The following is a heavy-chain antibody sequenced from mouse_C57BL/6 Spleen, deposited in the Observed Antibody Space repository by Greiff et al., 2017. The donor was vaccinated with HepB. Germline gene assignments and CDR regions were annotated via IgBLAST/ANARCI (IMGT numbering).Heavy chain of an antibody. Sequence: QVQLQQPGAELVRPGSSVKLSCKASGYTFTSYWMDWVKQRPGQGLEWIGNIYPSDSETHYNQKFKDKATLTVDKSSSTAYMQLSSLTSEDSAVYYCAMGDYDEAYWGQGTLVTVSA. V-gene: IGHV1-61*01. CDR3: AMGDYDEAY. CDR2: IYPSDSET. J-gene: IGHJ3*01. CDR1: GYTFTSYW. D-gene: IGHD2-4*01.